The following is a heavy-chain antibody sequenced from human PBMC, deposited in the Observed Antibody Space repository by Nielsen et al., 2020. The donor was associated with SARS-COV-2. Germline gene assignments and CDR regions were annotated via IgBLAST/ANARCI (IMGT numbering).Heavy chain of an antibody. V-gene: IGHV3-30*18. CDR2: ISFDGTNK. CDR3: AKGWAGYSSGYDY. Sequence: GESLKISCAASGFTFSTYGIHWVRQAPGRGLEWVAVISFDGTNKFYADSVKGRFTLSRDSSKNTLYLQMNSLRAADTAVYYCAKGWAGYSSGYDYWGQGTLVTVSS. D-gene: IGHD6-19*01. J-gene: IGHJ4*02. CDR1: GFTFSTYG.